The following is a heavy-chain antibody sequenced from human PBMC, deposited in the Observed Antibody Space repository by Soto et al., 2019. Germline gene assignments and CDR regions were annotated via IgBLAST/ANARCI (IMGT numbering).Heavy chain of an antibody. CDR3: AKEICDPNGCYGRWLDP. CDR2: VFYSGST. V-gene: IGHV4-59*01. D-gene: IGHD2-15*01. J-gene: IGHJ5*02. CDR1: GGSISSFY. Sequence: VQLQESGPGLAKPSETLSLTCTVSGGSISSFYWSWIRQPPGKGLEWIGNVFYSGSTIYNPSLKSRLTISVDTSKNQFSLNLSSVTAADTAVYYCAKEICDPNGCYGRWLDPWGQGTLVTVSS.